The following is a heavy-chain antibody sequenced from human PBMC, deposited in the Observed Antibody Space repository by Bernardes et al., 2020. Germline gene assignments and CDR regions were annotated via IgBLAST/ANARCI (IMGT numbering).Heavy chain of an antibody. J-gene: IGHJ2*01. CDR1: VGSFSCYY. V-gene: IGHV4-34*01. Sequence: SETLSLTCAVYVGSFSCYYWSWIRQPPWKGLERIGEINHTGSTNYNPSLKSLVTISVDTSKNQFSLKLSSVTAADTAVYYCARHKTGIWAIQWYFDLWGRGTLVTVSS. D-gene: IGHD6-13*01. CDR2: INHTGST. CDR3: ARHKTGIWAIQWYFDL.